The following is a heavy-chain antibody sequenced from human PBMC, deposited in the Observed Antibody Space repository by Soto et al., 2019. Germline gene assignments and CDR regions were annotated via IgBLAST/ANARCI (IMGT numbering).Heavy chain of an antibody. CDR3: ARIRSGIEGFDH. CDR1: GFTVSNNY. Sequence: EVQLVESGGGLVQPGGSLRLSCAASGFTVSNNYMSWVRQAPGKGLEWVSVIYSGGRTYDAASVKGRFTISRDNSKNIMYLQMNSLRVEDTAVYYCARIRSGIEGFDHWGQGTLVTGSS. J-gene: IGHJ4*02. CDR2: IYSGGRT. V-gene: IGHV3-66*01. D-gene: IGHD3-3*02.